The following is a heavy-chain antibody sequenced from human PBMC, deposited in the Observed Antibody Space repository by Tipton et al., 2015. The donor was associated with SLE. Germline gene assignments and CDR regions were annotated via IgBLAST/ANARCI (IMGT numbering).Heavy chain of an antibody. CDR2: VYYSGTT. CDR3: ARHAGDYAYFDS. Sequence: TLSLTCTVSGSSITAYYWTWIRQPPGKGLEWIGYVYYSGTTNYNPSLKSRVTISEDTSKQQFSLKLRSLTAADTAVYYCARHAGDYAYFDSWGQGTLVTVSS. V-gene: IGHV4-59*08. CDR1: GSSITAYY. J-gene: IGHJ4*02. D-gene: IGHD4-17*01.